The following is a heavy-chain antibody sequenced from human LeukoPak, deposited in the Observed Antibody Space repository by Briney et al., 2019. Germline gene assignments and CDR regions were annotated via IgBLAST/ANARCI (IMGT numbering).Heavy chain of an antibody. D-gene: IGHD2-21*01. CDR3: AREPKQCPYRGGGGFDH. V-gene: IGHV3-21*01. Sequence: RPGGSLRLSCAASGFTFSSYSMNWVRQAPGKGLEGVSSISSSSSYIYYADSVKGRFTISRDNAKNSLYLQMNSLRAEDTAVYYCAREPKQCPYRGGGGFDHWGQGTLVTVSS. J-gene: IGHJ5*02. CDR2: ISSSSSYI. CDR1: GFTFSSYS.